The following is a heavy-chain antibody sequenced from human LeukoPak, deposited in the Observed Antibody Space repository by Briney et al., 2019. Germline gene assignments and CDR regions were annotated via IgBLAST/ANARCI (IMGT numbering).Heavy chain of an antibody. CDR1: GFTFSSYG. D-gene: IGHD3-10*01. Sequence: GGSPRLSCAASGFTFSSYGMHWVRQAPGKGLEWVAVISYDGSNKYYADSVKGRFTISRDNSQNTLYLQMNSLRAEDTAVYYCAKEGGAWFGEYHDFDYWGQGTLVTVSS. CDR3: AKEGGAWFGEYHDFDY. J-gene: IGHJ4*02. CDR2: ISYDGSNK. V-gene: IGHV3-30*18.